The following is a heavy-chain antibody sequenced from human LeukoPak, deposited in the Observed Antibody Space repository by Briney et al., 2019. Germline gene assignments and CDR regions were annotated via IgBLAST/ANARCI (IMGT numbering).Heavy chain of an antibody. CDR2: IGSGGSSI. Sequence: PGGSLRLSCVASELTFSTYSMNWVRQAPGKGLEWVSSIGSGGSSIYYANSVRGRFTISRDNAKNSLFLQMNSLSAEDTAVYYCASRQCSNGVCPFQYWGQGTLVTVSS. CDR1: ELTFSTYS. D-gene: IGHD2-8*01. J-gene: IGHJ4*02. V-gene: IGHV3-21*01. CDR3: ASRQCSNGVCPFQY.